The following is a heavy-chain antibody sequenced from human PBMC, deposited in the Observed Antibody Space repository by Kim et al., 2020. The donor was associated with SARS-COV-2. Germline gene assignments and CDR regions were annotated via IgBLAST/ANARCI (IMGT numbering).Heavy chain of an antibody. Sequence: GYEQHLQGRVTMTTDTSISTAFLELNSLRSDDTAVYYCARSMVTTYNAFDVWGQGTMVTVSS. CDR3: ARSMVTTYNAFDV. V-gene: IGHV1-8*01. D-gene: IGHD4-17*01. J-gene: IGHJ3*01.